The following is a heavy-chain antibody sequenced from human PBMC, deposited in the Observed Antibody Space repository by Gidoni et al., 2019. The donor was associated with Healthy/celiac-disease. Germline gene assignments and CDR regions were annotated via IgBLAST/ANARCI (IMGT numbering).Heavy chain of an antibody. CDR1: GYSFTSYW. V-gene: IGHV5-51*01. CDR3: ARRQLRRGIAVAGKDYFDY. Sequence: EVQLVQSGAEVKKPGESLKISCKGSGYSFTSYWIGWVRQMPGKGLEWMGIIYPGDSDTRYSPSFQVQVTISADKSISTAYLQWSSLKASDTSMYYCARRQLRRGIAVAGKDYFDYWGQGTLVTVSS. CDR2: IYPGDSDT. D-gene: IGHD6-19*01. J-gene: IGHJ4*02.